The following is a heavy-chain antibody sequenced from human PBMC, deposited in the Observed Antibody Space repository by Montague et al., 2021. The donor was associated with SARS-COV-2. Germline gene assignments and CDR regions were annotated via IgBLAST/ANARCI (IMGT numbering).Heavy chain of an antibody. J-gene: IGHJ3*02. Sequence: SETLSLTCAVSRGSISNYYWTWIRQSPGKGLEWIGEINQGGAPNYTPSXXSRVTISLDTSKKQISLKLNSVTVADTAVFFCARGRPVHGSFQHFGSNSSGAHDIWGQGPLVIVSS. CDR1: RGSISNYY. D-gene: IGHD3-3*01. CDR3: ARGRPVHGSFQHFGSNSSGAHDI. V-gene: IGHV4-34*01. CDR2: INQGGAP.